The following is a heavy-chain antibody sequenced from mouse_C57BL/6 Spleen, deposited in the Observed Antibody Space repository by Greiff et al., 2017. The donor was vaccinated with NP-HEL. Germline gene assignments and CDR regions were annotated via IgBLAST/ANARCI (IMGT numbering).Heavy chain of an antibody. Sequence: EVKLVESGGGLVKPGGSLKLSCAASGFTFSSYAMSWVRQTPEKRLEWVATISDGGSYTYYPDNVKGRFTISRDNAKNNLYLQMSHLKSEDTAMDYCARADYYGSSFYYFDYWGQGTTLTVSS. D-gene: IGHD1-1*01. CDR3: ARADYYGSSFYYFDY. V-gene: IGHV5-4*03. CDR1: GFTFSSYA. J-gene: IGHJ2*01. CDR2: ISDGGSYT.